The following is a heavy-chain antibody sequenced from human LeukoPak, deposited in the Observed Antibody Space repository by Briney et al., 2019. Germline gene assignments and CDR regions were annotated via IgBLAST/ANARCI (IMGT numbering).Heavy chain of an antibody. D-gene: IGHD2-2*01. V-gene: IGHV4-4*07. J-gene: IGHJ3*02. CDR2: IYTSGST. Sequence: SETLSLTCTVSGGSISSYYWSWIRQPAGKGLEWIGRIYTSGSTNYNPSLKSRVTMSVDTSKNQFSLKLSSVTAADTAVYYCARDPSHYRYCSSTSCYRAFDIWGQGTMVTVSS. CDR3: ARDPSHYRYCSSTSCYRAFDI. CDR1: GGSISSYY.